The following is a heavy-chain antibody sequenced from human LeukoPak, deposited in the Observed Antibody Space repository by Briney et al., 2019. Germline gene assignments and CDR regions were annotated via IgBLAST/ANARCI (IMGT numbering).Heavy chain of an antibody. D-gene: IGHD3-22*01. J-gene: IGHJ4*02. V-gene: IGHV4-39*01. CDR3: AGQNFYDSSGYYYTYPAKIDY. CDR2: IYYDGNT. Sequence: SETLSLTCTVSGGSISSSSHYWGWIRQPPGKGLEWIGSIYYDGNTYYNPSLKSRVTMSVDTSKNQFSLKLSSVTDADTAVYYCAGQNFYDSSGYYYTYPAKIDYWGQGSLVTVSS. CDR1: GGSISSSSHY.